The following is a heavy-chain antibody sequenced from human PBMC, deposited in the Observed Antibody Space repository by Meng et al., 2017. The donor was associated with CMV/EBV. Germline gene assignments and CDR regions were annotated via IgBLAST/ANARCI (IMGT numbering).Heavy chain of an antibody. CDR2: ISAYNGNT. D-gene: IGHD3-22*01. V-gene: IGHV1-18*01. CDR3: ARSNLAYYYDSSGYGPFDY. Sequence: QVQLVQSGAEVKKPXXSVKVSCKASGYTFTSYGISWVRQAPGQGLEWMGWISAYNGNTNYAQKLQGRVTMTTDTSTSTAYMELRSLRSDDTAVYYCARSNLAYYYDSSGYGPFDYWGQGPRVTVSS. J-gene: IGHJ4*02. CDR1: GYTFTSYG.